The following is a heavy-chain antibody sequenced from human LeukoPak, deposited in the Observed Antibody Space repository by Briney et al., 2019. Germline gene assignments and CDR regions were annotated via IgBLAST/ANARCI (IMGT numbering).Heavy chain of an antibody. Sequence: SETLSLTCAVSGGSISSSNWWSWVRQPPGKGLEWIGEIYHSGSTNYNPSLKSRVTISVDTSKNQFSLKLSSVTAADTAVYYCAREEIRSWFDPWGQGTLVTVSS. CDR3: AREEIRSWFDP. CDR1: GGSISSSNW. V-gene: IGHV4-4*02. D-gene: IGHD5-24*01. CDR2: IYHSGST. J-gene: IGHJ5*02.